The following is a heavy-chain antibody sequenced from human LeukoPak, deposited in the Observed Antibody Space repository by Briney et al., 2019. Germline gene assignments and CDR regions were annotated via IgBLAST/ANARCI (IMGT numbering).Heavy chain of an antibody. Sequence: ASVKVSCKASGYTFTSYDINWVRQATGQGLEWMGWMNPNSGNTGYAQKFQGRVTITRNTSISTAYMELSSLRSEDTAVYYCARARREMATTQGAYYYYMGVWGKGTTVTVSS. V-gene: IGHV1-8*03. J-gene: IGHJ6*03. CDR2: MNPNSGNT. D-gene: IGHD5-24*01. CDR1: GYTFTSYD. CDR3: ARARREMATTQGAYYYYMGV.